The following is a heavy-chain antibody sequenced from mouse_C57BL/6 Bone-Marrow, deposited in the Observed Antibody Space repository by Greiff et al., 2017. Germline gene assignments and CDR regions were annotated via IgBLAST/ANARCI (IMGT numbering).Heavy chain of an antibody. CDR1: GFTFSDFY. V-gene: IGHV7-1*01. J-gene: IGHJ1*03. Sequence: EVQVVESGGGLVQSGRSLRLSCATSGFTFSDFYMEWVRQAPGKGLEWIAASRNKANDYTTEYSASVKGRFIVSRDTSQSILYLQMNALRAEDTAIYYCAREHYYGSTWYFDVWGTGTTVTVSS. CDR2: SRNKANDYTT. CDR3: AREHYYGSTWYFDV. D-gene: IGHD1-1*01.